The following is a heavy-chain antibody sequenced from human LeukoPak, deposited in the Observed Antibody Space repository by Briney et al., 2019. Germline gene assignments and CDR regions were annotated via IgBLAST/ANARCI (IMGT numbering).Heavy chain of an antibody. CDR2: IIPIFGTA. J-gene: IGHJ4*02. V-gene: IGHV1-69*05. D-gene: IGHD6-6*01. CDR1: GGTFISYA. Sequence: ASVTVSFTASGGTFISYAISGVRQAPGQGREWMGGIIPIFGTANYAQKFQGRVTITTDESTSTAYMELSSLRSEDTAVYYCASDPSIAGYFDYWGQGTLVTVSS. CDR3: ASDPSIAGYFDY.